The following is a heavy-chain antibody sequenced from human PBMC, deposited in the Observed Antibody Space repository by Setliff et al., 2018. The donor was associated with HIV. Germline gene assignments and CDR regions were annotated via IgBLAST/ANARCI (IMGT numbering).Heavy chain of an antibody. D-gene: IGHD2-15*01. CDR2: RYYSGST. CDR1: GASISSSTDY. V-gene: IGHV4-39*01. CDR3: ASQYCSAGSCFSDY. J-gene: IGHJ4*02. Sequence: SETLSLTCTVSGASISSSTDYWGWIRQSPGKGLEWIGSRYYSGSTYQNPSLKSRLTVSVDTSKNQFSLTLSAVTATETAVYYCASQYCSAGSCFSDYWGQGTMVTVSS.